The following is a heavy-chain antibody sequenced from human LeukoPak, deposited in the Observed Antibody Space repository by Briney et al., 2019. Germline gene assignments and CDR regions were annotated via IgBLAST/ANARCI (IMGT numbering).Heavy chain of an antibody. V-gene: IGHV3-7*05. CDR3: AKALDY. Sequence: SGGSLRLSCAASGFRFDTSWMDWVRQAPGKGLEWVANIGPDGNEKYYVDSVKGRFTISRDNAKSSLYLQMNGLRAEGTAVYFCAKALDYWGQGTLLTVSS. J-gene: IGHJ4*02. CDR2: IGPDGNEK. CDR1: GFRFDTSW.